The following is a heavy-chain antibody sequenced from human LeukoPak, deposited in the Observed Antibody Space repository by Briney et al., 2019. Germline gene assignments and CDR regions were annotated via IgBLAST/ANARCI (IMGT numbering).Heavy chain of an antibody. J-gene: IGHJ4*02. CDR2: ISWDGGSI. CDR1: GFTFDDYA. CDR3: AKDMDYVSSGYCAFDY. D-gene: IGHD3-22*01. V-gene: IGHV3-43D*03. Sequence: GGSLRLSCAASGFTFDDYAMHWVRQAPGKGLEWVSLISWDGGSIYYADSVKGRFTISRDNSKNSLYLQMNSLRAEDTALYYCAKDMDYVSSGYCAFDYWGQGTLVTVSS.